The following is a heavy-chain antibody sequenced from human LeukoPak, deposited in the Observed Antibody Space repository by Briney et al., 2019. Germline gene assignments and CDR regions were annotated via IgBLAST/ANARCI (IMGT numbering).Heavy chain of an antibody. CDR3: ARETPGGNPLGH. D-gene: IGHD4-23*01. Sequence: SVKVSCKASGGTFSSYAISWVRQAPGQGLEWMGGIIPIFGTANYAQKFQGRVTITTDESTSTAYMELSSLRSEDTAVYYCARETPGGNPLGHWGQGTLVTVSS. CDR1: GGTFSSYA. J-gene: IGHJ1*01. V-gene: IGHV1-69*05. CDR2: IIPIFGTA.